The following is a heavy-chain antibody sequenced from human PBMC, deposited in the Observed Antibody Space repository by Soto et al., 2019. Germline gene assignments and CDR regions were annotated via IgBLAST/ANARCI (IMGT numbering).Heavy chain of an antibody. Sequence: PGGSLRLSCAASGFTFISYVLHWVRQPPGKGLEWVAIISYDGSNKYYADSVKGRFSISRDNSKNTLYLQMNSLRGEDTAVYYCARSPTASNWFDPWGQGTLVTVSS. D-gene: IGHD4-4*01. CDR3: ARSPTASNWFDP. J-gene: IGHJ5*02. V-gene: IGHV3-30-3*01. CDR2: ISYDGSNK. CDR1: GFTFISYV.